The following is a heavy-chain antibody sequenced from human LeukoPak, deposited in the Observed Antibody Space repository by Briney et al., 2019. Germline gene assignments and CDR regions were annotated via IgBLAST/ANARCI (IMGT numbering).Heavy chain of an antibody. Sequence: PGGSLRLSCAASGFTFSSYAMHWVRQAPGKGLEYVSAISTNGGNTYYANSVKGRFTISRDNSKNTLYLQMGSLRAEDMAVYYCARGGEMVRGVITIWGQGTLVTVSS. D-gene: IGHD3-10*01. J-gene: IGHJ4*02. CDR2: ISTNGGNT. CDR3: ARGGEMVRGVITI. V-gene: IGHV3-64*01. CDR1: GFTFSSYA.